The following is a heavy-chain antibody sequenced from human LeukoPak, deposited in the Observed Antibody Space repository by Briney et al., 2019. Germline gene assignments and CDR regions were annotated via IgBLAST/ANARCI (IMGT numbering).Heavy chain of an antibody. V-gene: IGHV3-23*01. Sequence: GGSLRLSRAASGFTFSSYAMNWVRQAPGKGLEWVSTISGSGASTYYADSVKGRFTISRDNSKNTLYLQMNSLRAEDTAVYYCARGSGSYGYYFDYWGQGTLVTVSS. D-gene: IGHD1-26*01. CDR2: ISGSGAST. CDR1: GFTFSSYA. J-gene: IGHJ4*02. CDR3: ARGSGSYGYYFDY.